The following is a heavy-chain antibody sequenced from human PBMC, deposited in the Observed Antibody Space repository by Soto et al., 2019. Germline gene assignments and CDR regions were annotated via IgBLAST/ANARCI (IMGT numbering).Heavy chain of an antibody. CDR3: ARGDIVVVPARPRSGWFDP. CDR1: GFTFSSYS. D-gene: IGHD2-2*01. J-gene: IGHJ5*02. V-gene: IGHV3-21*01. Sequence: EVQLVESGGGLVKPGGSLRLSCAASGFTFSSYSMNWVRQAPGKGLEWVSSISSSSSYIYYADSVKGRFTISRDTAKNSLYLQMDSLRAEDTGVYYCARGDIVVVPARPRSGWFDPWGQGTLVTVSS. CDR2: ISSSSSYI.